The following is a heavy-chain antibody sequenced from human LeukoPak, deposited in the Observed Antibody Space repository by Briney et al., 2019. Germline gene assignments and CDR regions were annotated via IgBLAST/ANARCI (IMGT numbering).Heavy chain of an antibody. V-gene: IGHV3-53*01. D-gene: IGHD3-10*01. CDR1: GFTVSSNY. Sequence: GGSLRLSCAASGFTVSSNYMSWVRQAPGKGLEWVSVIHSDGAKHYADSVKGRFTISRDTSNNTLYLQMNSLRAADTAVYYCASTSIIRGYGHDQYYWGQGTLVTVSS. CDR3: ASTSIIRGYGHDQYY. CDR2: IHSDGAK. J-gene: IGHJ4*02.